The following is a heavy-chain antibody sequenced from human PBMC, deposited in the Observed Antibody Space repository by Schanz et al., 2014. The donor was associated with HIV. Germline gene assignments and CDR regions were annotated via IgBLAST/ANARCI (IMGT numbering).Heavy chain of an antibody. CDR3: VGHGSSSS. J-gene: IGHJ5*02. CDR1: GFSFSTYP. Sequence: QLSESGGDLVRPGGSLRLSCAASGFSFSTYPMAWVRQAPGEGLEWVSAISRSGGTTFYSDSVKGRFTISRDNSKNTLYLQMNSLRAEDTAVYYCVGHGSSSSWGLGTLVTVSS. CDR2: ISRSGGTT. D-gene: IGHD6-6*01. V-gene: IGHV3-23*01.